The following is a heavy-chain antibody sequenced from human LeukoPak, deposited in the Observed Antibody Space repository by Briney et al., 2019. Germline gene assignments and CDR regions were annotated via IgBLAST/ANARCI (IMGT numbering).Heavy chain of an antibody. J-gene: IGHJ4*02. V-gene: IGHV3-9*01. D-gene: IGHD3-9*01. Sequence: GGSLRLSCAASGFTFDDYAMHWVRQAPGKGLEWVSGISWNSGSTGYADSVKGRFTISRDNAKNSLYLQMNSLRAEDTALYYCAKDMDYDILTGYLDYWGQGTLVTVSS. CDR2: ISWNSGST. CDR1: GFTFDDYA. CDR3: AKDMDYDILTGYLDY.